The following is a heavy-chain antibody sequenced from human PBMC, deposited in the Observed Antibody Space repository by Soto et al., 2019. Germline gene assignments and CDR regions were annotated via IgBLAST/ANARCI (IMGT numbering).Heavy chain of an antibody. V-gene: IGHV4-59*01. J-gene: IGHJ3*01. CDR2: IYYSGST. CDR1: GGSISNYY. CDR3: ARPYYDVLTGYFWDVFDL. D-gene: IGHD3-9*01. Sequence: PSETLSLTCTISGGSISNYYWSWIRQPPGKGLEWIGYIYYSGSTNYNPSLKSRVTISLNTSKNQFSLKLSSVTAADTAVYYCARPYYDVLTGYFWDVFDLWGQGTMVTVSS.